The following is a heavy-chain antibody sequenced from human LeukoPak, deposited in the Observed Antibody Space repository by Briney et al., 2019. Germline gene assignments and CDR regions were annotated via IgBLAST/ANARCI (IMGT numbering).Heavy chain of an antibody. V-gene: IGHV3-21*01. Sequence: GGSLRLSCAASGFTFTSYSMNWVRQAPGKGLEWVSSISYSSSYIYYADSAKGRFTISRDNAKNSLYLQMDSLRAEDTAVYYCASGTASGFSVYWGQRTLITVSS. D-gene: IGHD5/OR15-5a*01. CDR1: GFTFTSYS. CDR3: ASGTASGFSVY. CDR2: ISYSSSYI. J-gene: IGHJ4*02.